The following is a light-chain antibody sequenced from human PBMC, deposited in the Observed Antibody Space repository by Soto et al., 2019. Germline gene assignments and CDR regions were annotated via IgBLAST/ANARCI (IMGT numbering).Light chain of an antibody. J-gene: IGLJ2*01. V-gene: IGLV2-14*03. CDR1: SSDVGGSNF. CDR3: CSYAGSYTFRV. Sequence: QSVLAQPASVSDSPGQSITISCTGTSSDVGGSNFVSWYQQHPGKPPKLIIYDVANRPSGVSNRFSGSKSGSTASLIISRLQTEDEADYYCCSYAGSYTFRVFGGGTQLTVL. CDR2: DVA.